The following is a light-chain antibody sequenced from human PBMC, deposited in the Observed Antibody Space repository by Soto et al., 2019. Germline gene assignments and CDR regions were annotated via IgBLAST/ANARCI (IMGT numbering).Light chain of an antibody. Sequence: EIVLTQSPGTLSLSPGERATLSCRASQNVNSNHIAWYQQKPGQAPRLLIYGASSRATGIPVRFSGSGSGTDFTLTISRLEPEDFAVYYCQRYGTSTTVGQGTKVDIK. J-gene: IGKJ1*01. CDR2: GAS. CDR3: QRYGTSTT. V-gene: IGKV3-20*01. CDR1: QNVNSNH.